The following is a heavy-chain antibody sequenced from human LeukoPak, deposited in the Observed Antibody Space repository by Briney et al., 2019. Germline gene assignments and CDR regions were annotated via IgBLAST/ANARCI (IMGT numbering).Heavy chain of an antibody. CDR1: GGSISSGGYS. J-gene: IGHJ3*02. Sequence: NTSQTLSLTCTVSGGSISSGGYSWSWLRQHPGKGLEWIGYIYYSGSTYYNPSLKRRVTISVDTSKNQFSLKLSSVTAADTAVYYCAREVRYFDWLLHDAFDIWGQGTMVTVSS. D-gene: IGHD3-9*01. V-gene: IGHV4-31*03. CDR2: IYYSGST. CDR3: AREVRYFDWLLHDAFDI.